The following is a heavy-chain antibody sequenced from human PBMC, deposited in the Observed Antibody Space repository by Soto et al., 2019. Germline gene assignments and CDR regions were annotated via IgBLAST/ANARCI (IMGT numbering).Heavy chain of an antibody. CDR1: GFSVSNNY. V-gene: IGHV3-66*01. CDR2: LYSGGGT. Sequence: GGSLRLSCAASGFSVSNNYMSWVRQAPGKGLEWVSTLYSGGGTYHPDSVQGRFSVSRDNSENTLYLQINSLRAEDTAVYYCARMWCRGGTCKGDAFDIWGQGTLVTVSS. D-gene: IGHD2-15*01. J-gene: IGHJ3*02. CDR3: ARMWCRGGTCKGDAFDI.